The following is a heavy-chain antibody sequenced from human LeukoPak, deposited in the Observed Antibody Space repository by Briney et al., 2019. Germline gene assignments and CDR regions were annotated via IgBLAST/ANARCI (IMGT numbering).Heavy chain of an antibody. J-gene: IGHJ5*02. Sequence: GGSLRLSCAASGITFNSYTMNWVRQAPGKGLEWVSSISSSSSYIYYAASVKGRFTISRDNAKNSLYLQMNYLRAEDTAVYYCARGGDYSGWFDPWGRGTLVTVSS. CDR1: GITFNSYT. CDR3: ARGGDYSGWFDP. D-gene: IGHD1-26*01. CDR2: ISSSSSYI. V-gene: IGHV3-21*01.